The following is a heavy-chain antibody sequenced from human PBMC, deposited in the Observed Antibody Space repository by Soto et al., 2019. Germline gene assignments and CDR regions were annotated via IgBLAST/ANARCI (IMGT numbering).Heavy chain of an antibody. CDR3: ASDPVGGIDEEFAY. D-gene: IGHD2-15*01. V-gene: IGHV4-59*01. J-gene: IGHJ4*02. Sequence: PEETLSLTCTISGGSISNFHWSWIRQPPGKALEWIGYIYNNGSTNYSPSLKSRVTISVDTSKNQFSLKLSSVTAADTAVYYCASDPVGGIDEEFAYWGQGTKVTVSS. CDR1: GGSISNFH. CDR2: IYNNGST.